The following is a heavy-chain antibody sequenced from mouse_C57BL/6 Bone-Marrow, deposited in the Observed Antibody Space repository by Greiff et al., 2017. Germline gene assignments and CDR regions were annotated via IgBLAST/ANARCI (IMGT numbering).Heavy chain of an antibody. CDR3: ASRGSSYDYYAMDY. D-gene: IGHD1-1*01. V-gene: IGHV2-6*01. Sequence: QVQLQQSGPGLVAPSQSLSITCTVSGFSLTSYGVDWVRQSPGKGLEWLGVIWGVGSTNYNSALKSRLSISKDNSKSQVFLKMNSLQTDDTAMYYCASRGSSYDYYAMDYWGQGTSVTVSS. J-gene: IGHJ4*01. CDR1: GFSLTSYG. CDR2: IWGVGST.